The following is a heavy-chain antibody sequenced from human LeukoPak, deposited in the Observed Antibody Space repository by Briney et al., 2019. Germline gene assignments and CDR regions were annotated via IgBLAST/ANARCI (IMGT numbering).Heavy chain of an antibody. CDR3: ARERRRYDSSGYGMDV. CDR1: GFTYSSYA. V-gene: IGHV3-30-3*01. Sequence: GGSLRLSCAASGFTYSSYAMHWVRQAPGKGLEGVAVISYDGSNKYDADSVKGRFTISRDNSKNTLYLQMNSLRAEDTAVYYCARERRRYDSSGYGMDVWGKGTTVTVSS. J-gene: IGHJ6*04. CDR2: ISYDGSNK. D-gene: IGHD3-22*01.